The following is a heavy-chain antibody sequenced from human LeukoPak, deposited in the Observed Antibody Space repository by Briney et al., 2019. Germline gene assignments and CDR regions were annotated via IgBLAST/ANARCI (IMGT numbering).Heavy chain of an antibody. D-gene: IGHD2-15*01. V-gene: IGHV5-10-1*01. CDR3: ARSFCSGGSCYPGFDY. J-gene: IGHJ4*02. Sequence: PSFQGHVTVSTDKSISTAYLQWSSLKASDTAIYYCARSFCSGGSCYPGFDYWGQGTLVTVSS.